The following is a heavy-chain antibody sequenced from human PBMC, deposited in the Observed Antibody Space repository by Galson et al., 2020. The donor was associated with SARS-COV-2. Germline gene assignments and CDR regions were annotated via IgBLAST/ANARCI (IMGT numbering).Heavy chain of an antibody. CDR2: INHSGST. D-gene: IGHD2-2*01. CDR1: GGSFSGYY. V-gene: IGHV4-34*01. CDR3: ARASQYCSSTSCFIYYYYYMDV. Sequence: SETLSLTCAVYGGSFSGYYWSWIRQPPGKGLEWIGEINHSGSTNYNPSLKSRVTISVDTSKNQFSLKLSSVTAADTAVYYCARASQYCSSTSCFIYYYYYMDVWGKGTTVTVSS. J-gene: IGHJ6*03.